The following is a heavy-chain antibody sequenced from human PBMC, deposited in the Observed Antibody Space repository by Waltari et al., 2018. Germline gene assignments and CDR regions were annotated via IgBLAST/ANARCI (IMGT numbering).Heavy chain of an antibody. CDR2: IIPIFGTA. J-gene: IGHJ4*02. Sequence: QVQLVQSGAEVKKPGASVKVSCKASGYTFSSYAISWVRQAPGQGLEWMGGIIPIFGTANYAQKFQGRVTITTDESTSTAYMELSSLRSEDTAVYYCARDRDTMVQGGPLGYWGQGTLVTVSS. D-gene: IGHD3-10*01. V-gene: IGHV1-69*01. CDR1: GYTFSSYA. CDR3: ARDRDTMVQGGPLGY.